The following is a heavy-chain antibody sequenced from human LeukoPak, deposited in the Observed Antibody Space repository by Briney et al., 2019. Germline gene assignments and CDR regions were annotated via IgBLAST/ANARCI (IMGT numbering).Heavy chain of an antibody. Sequence: ASVKVSCRASGYSFTGYYMHWVRQAPGQGLEWMGRINPNSGGTNYAQKFQGRVTMTRDTSISTAYMELSRLRSDDTAVYYCARDRSITIFGAHRWFDPWGQGTLVTVSS. CDR2: INPNSGGT. D-gene: IGHD3-3*01. J-gene: IGHJ5*02. CDR1: GYSFTGYY. V-gene: IGHV1-2*06. CDR3: ARDRSITIFGAHRWFDP.